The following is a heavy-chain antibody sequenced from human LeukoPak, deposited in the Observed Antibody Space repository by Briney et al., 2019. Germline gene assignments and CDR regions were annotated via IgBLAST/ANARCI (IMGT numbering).Heavy chain of an antibody. Sequence: GGSLRLSCAASGXAFSSYSMNWVRQAPGKGLEWVAVISYDGSNKYYADSVKGRFTISRDNSKNTLYLQMNSLRAEDTAVYYCAKGLRYSDNWGQGTLVTVSS. CDR2: ISYDGSNK. V-gene: IGHV3-30*18. D-gene: IGHD3-9*01. CDR3: AKGLRYSDN. J-gene: IGHJ4*02. CDR1: GXAFSSYS.